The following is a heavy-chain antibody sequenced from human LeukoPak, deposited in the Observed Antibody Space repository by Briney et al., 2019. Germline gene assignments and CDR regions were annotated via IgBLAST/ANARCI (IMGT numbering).Heavy chain of an antibody. J-gene: IGHJ4*02. D-gene: IGHD6-19*01. Sequence: SETLSLTCTVSGPSISSVNSYWSWIRQPAGRGREWIARIYTSGRTNLNPALKSRVTLSLATCKNQFSLNLTSVAAADTDVYYCVRGHNSGWSDFDYWGLGTLVTVSS. CDR2: IYTSGRT. CDR3: VRGHNSGWSDFDY. CDR1: GPSISSVNSY. V-gene: IGHV4-61*02.